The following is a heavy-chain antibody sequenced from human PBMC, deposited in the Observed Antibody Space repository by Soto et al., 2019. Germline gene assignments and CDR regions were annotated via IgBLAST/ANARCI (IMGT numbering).Heavy chain of an antibody. CDR3: ARWGSYYYGMDV. CDR1: GYTCTSYG. CDR2: ISAYKGNT. J-gene: IGHJ6*02. Sequence: QVQLVPSGAEVKKPGASVKVSCKASGYTCTSYGISWVRQAPGQGLEWMGWISAYKGNTNYAQKLQGRVTMATDTDTSKAYMELRSLRSDDTAEYYCARWGSYYYGMDVWGQGPTVTVSS. V-gene: IGHV1-18*01. D-gene: IGHD3-16*01.